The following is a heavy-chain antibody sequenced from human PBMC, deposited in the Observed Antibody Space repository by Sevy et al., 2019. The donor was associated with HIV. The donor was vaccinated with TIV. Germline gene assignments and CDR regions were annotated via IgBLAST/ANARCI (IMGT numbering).Heavy chain of an antibody. CDR2: ISGSGGST. CDR1: GFTFSSYA. J-gene: IGHJ6*02. V-gene: IGHV3-23*01. CDR3: AKAPTTTVTIYYGMDV. D-gene: IGHD4-17*01. Sequence: GESLKISCAASGFTFSSYAMSWVRQAPGKGLEWVSAISGSGGSTYYADSVKGRFTISRDNSKNTLYLQMNSLRAEDTAVYYCAKAPTTTVTIYYGMDVWGQGTTVTVSS.